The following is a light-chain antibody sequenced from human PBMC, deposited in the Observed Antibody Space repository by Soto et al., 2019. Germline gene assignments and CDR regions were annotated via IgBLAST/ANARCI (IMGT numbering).Light chain of an antibody. CDR3: QQYNSYCT. Sequence: DIQMTQSPSTLSASVGDRVTITCRASQSISSWLAWYQQKPGKAPKLLIYKASSLESGVPSRFSGSGSGTEFTLTISCLQPDDFATYYCQQYNSYCTLGQGTKVEIK. CDR2: KAS. CDR1: QSISSW. J-gene: IGKJ1*01. V-gene: IGKV1-5*03.